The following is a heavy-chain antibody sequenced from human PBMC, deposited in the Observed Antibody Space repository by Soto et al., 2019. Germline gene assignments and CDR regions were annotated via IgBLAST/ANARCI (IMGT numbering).Heavy chain of an antibody. CDR2: INHSGST. CDR3: ARGFYYDILTGYPTGYGMDV. D-gene: IGHD3-9*01. V-gene: IGHV4-34*01. J-gene: IGHJ6*02. CDR1: GGSFSGYY. Sequence: SETLSLTCAVYGGSFSGYYWSWIRQPPGKGLEWIGEINHSGSTNYNPSLKSRVTISVDTSKNQFSLKLSSVTAADTAVYYCARGFYYDILTGYPTGYGMDVWGQGNTVT.